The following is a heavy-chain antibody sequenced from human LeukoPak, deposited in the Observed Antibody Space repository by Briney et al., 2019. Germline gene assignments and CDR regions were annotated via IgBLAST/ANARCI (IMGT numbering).Heavy chain of an antibody. CDR3: ARDGSGSYPDY. D-gene: IGHD1-26*01. V-gene: IGHV3-74*01. CDR2: INSDGSST. J-gene: IGHJ4*02. Sequence: ETLSLTCTVSGGSISSSSYYWGWVRQAPGKGLVWVSRINSDGSSTSYADSVKGRFTISRDNAKNTLYLQMNSLRAEDTAVYYCARDGSGSYPDYWGQGTLVTVSS. CDR1: GGSISSSSYY.